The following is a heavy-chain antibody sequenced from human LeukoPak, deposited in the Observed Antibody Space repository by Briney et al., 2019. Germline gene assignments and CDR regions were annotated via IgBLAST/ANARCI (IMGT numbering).Heavy chain of an antibody. V-gene: IGHV3-7*05. CDR2: IKQDGSGV. CDR3: NRDFI. J-gene: IGHJ4*02. Sequence: GGCLRLSCVGSGFTFSSHWMSWVRQAPGRGPEWVANIKQDGSGVDYVESVQGRFTISRDNAKSSLYLQMNSLRAEDTAIYYCNRDFIWGQGTPVTVSS. CDR1: GFTFSSHW.